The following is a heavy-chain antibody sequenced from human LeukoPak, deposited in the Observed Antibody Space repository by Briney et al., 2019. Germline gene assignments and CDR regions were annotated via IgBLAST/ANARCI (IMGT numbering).Heavy chain of an antibody. V-gene: IGHV4-59*01. D-gene: IGHD5-12*01. J-gene: IGHJ5*02. CDR1: GGSISSYY. CDR3: SRGASGYDYHWFDP. Sequence: PSETLSLTCTVSGGSISSYYWSWIRQPPGKGLEWIVYIYYSGSTNYNPSLKSRVTISVDTSKNQFSLKLSSVTAADTAVYYCSRGASGYDYHWFDPWGQGTLVTVSS. CDR2: IYYSGST.